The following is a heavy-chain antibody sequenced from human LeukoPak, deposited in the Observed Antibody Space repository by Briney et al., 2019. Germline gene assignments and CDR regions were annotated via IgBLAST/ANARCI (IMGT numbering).Heavy chain of an antibody. CDR1: GFTFGSYA. V-gene: IGHV3-23*01. D-gene: IGHD2-15*01. Sequence: AGGSLRLSCAASGFTFGSYAMYWVRQAPGKGLEWVSGIFGSGGSAHYADSVKGRFTISRDNSKNTVYLQMDSLRVEDTAICYCAKTTTGYSSGRYPAWPIDYWGQGTLVTVSS. J-gene: IGHJ4*02. CDR2: IFGSGGSA. CDR3: AKTTTGYSSGRYPAWPIDY.